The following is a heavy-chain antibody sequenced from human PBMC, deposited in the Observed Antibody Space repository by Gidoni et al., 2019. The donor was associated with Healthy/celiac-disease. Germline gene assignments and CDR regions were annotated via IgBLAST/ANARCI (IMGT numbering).Heavy chain of an antibody. J-gene: IGHJ3*02. Sequence: QLQLQESGPGLGKPSETLSPTCTVSGGAISSSSDYWGWIRQPPGKGLGWIGSIYYSGCTYSNPSLKSRVTISVDTSKNQFSLKLSSVTAADTAVYYCARLSMVDDSGGREDKDAFDIWGQGTLVTVSS. CDR2: IYYSGCT. CDR1: GGAISSSSDY. V-gene: IGHV4-39*01. CDR3: ARLSMVDDSGGREDKDAFDI. D-gene: IGHD1-26*01.